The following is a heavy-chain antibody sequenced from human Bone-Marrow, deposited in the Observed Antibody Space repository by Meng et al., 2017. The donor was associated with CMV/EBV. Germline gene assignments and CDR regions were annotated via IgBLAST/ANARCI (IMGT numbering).Heavy chain of an antibody. CDR3: ARDWGGYSGYDRLVFDY. CDR1: GYSISRGYY. V-gene: IGHV4-38-2*02. Sequence: SETLSLTCTVPGYSISRGYYWGWIRQPPGKGLEWIGSIYHSGSTYYNPSLKSRVTISVDTSKNQFSLKLSSVTAADTAVYYCARDWGGYSGYDRLVFDYWGQGTLVTVSS. D-gene: IGHD5-12*01. J-gene: IGHJ4*02. CDR2: IYHSGST.